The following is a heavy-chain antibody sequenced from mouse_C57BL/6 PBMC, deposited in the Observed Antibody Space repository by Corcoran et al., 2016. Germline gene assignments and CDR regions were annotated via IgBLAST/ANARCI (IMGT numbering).Heavy chain of an antibody. D-gene: IGHD2-1*01. Sequence: QIQLVQSGPELKKPGETVKISCKASGYTFTTYGMSWVKQAPGKGLKWMGWINTYSGVPTYADDFKGRFAFSLETSASTAYLQINNLKNEDTATYFCARLIYYGNYFDYWGQGTTLTVSS. V-gene: IGHV9-3*01. CDR3: ARLIYYGNYFDY. CDR1: GYTFTTYG. CDR2: INTYSGVP. J-gene: IGHJ2*01.